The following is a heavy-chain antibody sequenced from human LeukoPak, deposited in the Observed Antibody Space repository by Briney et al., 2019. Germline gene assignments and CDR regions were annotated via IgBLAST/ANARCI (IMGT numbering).Heavy chain of an antibody. CDR3: ARDRVLRYFDWLFDY. CDR2: ICYDGSNK. CDR1: GFTFSSYG. J-gene: IGHJ4*02. Sequence: RGGSLRLSCAVSGFTFSSYGMQRVRQAPGKGLEWVAVICYDGSNKYYADSVKGRFTISRDNSKNTLYLQMNSLRAEDTAVYYCARDRVLRYFDWLFDYWGQGTLVTVSS. V-gene: IGHV3-33*01. D-gene: IGHD3-9*01.